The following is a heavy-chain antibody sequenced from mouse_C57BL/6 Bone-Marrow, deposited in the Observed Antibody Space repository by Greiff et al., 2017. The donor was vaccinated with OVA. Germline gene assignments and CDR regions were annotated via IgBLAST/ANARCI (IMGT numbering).Heavy chain of an antibody. CDR1: GYTFTDYY. Sequence: EVQRVESGPVLVKPGASVKMSCKASGYTFTDYYMNWVKQSHGKSLEWIGVINPYNGGTSYNQKFKGNATLTVDKSSSTAYMELNSLTSEDSAVYYCGLLRSRAYWGQGTLVTVSA. J-gene: IGHJ3*01. V-gene: IGHV1-19*01. CDR3: GLLRSRAY. CDR2: INPYNGGT. D-gene: IGHD1-1*01.